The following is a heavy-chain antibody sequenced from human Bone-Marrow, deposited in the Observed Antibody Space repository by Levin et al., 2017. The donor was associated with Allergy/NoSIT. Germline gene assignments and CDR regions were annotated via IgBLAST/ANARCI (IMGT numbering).Heavy chain of an antibody. J-gene: IGHJ4*02. D-gene: IGHD2-21*01. CDR3: AKLLRDSAYSGIDY. CDR1: GFTFSSFA. CDR2: TTGSGDAT. Sequence: GESLKISCAASGFTFSSFAMNWVRQAPGKGLEWVSATTGSGDATFHADSVKGRFTISRDNSKNTLYLQMNILRAEDAAVYYCAKLLRDSAYSGIDYWGQGTLVTVSS. V-gene: IGHV3-23*01.